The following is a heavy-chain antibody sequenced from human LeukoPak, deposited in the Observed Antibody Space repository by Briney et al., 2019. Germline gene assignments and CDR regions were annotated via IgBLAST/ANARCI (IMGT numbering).Heavy chain of an antibody. D-gene: IGHD2-2*02. CDR3: ARAPPIVVVPAAIPGVDSYYYYYMDV. CDR2: ISAYNGNT. V-gene: IGHV1-18*01. CDR1: GYTFTSYG. Sequence: ASVKVSCKASGYTFTSYGISWVRQAPGQGLEWMGWISAYNGNTNYAQKLQGRVTMTTDTSTSTAYMELRSLRSDDTAVYYCARAPPIVVVPAAIPGVDSYYYYYMDVWGKGTTVTVSS. J-gene: IGHJ6*03.